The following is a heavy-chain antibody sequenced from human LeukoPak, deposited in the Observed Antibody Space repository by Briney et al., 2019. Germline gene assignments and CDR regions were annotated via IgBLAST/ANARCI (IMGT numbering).Heavy chain of an antibody. J-gene: IGHJ3*02. V-gene: IGHV4-59*01. D-gene: IGHD3-9*01. CDR2: IYYSGST. CDR1: GGSICSYY. CDR3: ARGDFDWLYLGGAFDI. Sequence: SETLSLTCTVSGGSICSYYWSWIRQPPGKGLEWIGYIYYSGSTNYNPSLKSRVTISVDTSKNQFSLKLSSVTAADTAVYYCARGDFDWLYLGGAFDIWGQGTMVTVSS.